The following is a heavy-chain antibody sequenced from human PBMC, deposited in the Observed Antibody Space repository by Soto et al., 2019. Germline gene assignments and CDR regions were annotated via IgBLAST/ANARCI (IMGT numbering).Heavy chain of an antibody. Sequence: EVQLLESGGGLVQPGGSLRLSCAASGFTFSSYAMRWVRQAPGKGLEWVSAISGSGDSTYYADSVKGRFTTSRDNSKNTLYLPMNSLRAEDTAVYYCARRGSGSDYDYWGQGTLVTVSS. D-gene: IGHD1-26*01. CDR2: ISGSGDST. J-gene: IGHJ4*02. CDR1: GFTFSSYA. CDR3: ARRGSGSDYDY. V-gene: IGHV3-23*01.